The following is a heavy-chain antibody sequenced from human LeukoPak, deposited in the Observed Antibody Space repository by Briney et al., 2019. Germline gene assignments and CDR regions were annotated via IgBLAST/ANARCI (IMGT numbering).Heavy chain of an antibody. CDR2: VYHSGST. D-gene: IGHD6-19*01. CDR3: ARGVQQWPYYLDY. Sequence: SETLSLTCTVSGGSISTYYWNWIRQPPGKGLEWVGYVYHSGSTSYNPSLSSPVTISVDVSKNQFSLKVTSVTAADTAVYYCARGVQQWPYYLDYWGQGTLVTVSS. V-gene: IGHV4-59*01. CDR1: GGSISTYY. J-gene: IGHJ4*02.